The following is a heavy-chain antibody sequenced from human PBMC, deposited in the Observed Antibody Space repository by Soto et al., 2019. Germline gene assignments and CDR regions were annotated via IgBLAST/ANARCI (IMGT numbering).Heavy chain of an antibody. CDR2: INWDGGDT. J-gene: IGHJ4*02. CDR1: GFTFEDFS. D-gene: IGHD2-15*01. V-gene: IGHV3-43*01. Sequence: EVQLVESGGVVVQPGGSLRLSCAASGFTFEDFSMHWVRQPPGKGLDWVSLINWDGGDTLYEDSVKGRFTISSDNSKSSLFVQMHGLRTADSALYSCATEYRCRWYPLFDDWGQGTLVTVSS. CDR3: ATEYRCRWYPLFDD.